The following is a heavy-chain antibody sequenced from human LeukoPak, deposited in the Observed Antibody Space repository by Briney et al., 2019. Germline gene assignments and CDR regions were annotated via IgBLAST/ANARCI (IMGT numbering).Heavy chain of an antibody. V-gene: IGHV1-8*03. Sequence: ASVKVSCKASGYTFTSYDINWVRQATGQGLEWMGWMNPNSGNTGYAQKFQGRVTITRDTSISTAYMELSSLRSEDTAVYYCARPTYSGSYLTDYWGQGTLVTVSS. CDR2: MNPNSGNT. J-gene: IGHJ4*02. CDR1: GYTFTSYD. D-gene: IGHD1-26*01. CDR3: ARPTYSGSYLTDY.